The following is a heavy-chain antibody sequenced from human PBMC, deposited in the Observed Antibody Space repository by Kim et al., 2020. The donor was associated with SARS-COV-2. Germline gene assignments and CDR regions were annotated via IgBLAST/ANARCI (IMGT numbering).Heavy chain of an antibody. D-gene: IGHD2-15*01. CDR3: ARDGSSASGGLDY. V-gene: IGHV4-39*01. J-gene: IGHJ4*02. Sequence: YTPYLKSRVTISVDTAKNQFSLKLSSVTAADPAVYYCARDGSSASGGLDYWGQGTLVTVAS.